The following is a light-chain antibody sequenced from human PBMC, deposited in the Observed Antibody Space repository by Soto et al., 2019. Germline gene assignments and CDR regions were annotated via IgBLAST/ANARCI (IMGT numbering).Light chain of an antibody. V-gene: IGLV2-23*02. CDR2: EVT. J-gene: IGLJ1*01. Sequence: QSMLTPPATVSGSPGQSITLSYTGTTSDFCIVSWYQHHPFKAPKLMIHEVTKRPSGVSDRFSGSKSGNSASLTISGLQAEDEADYFCCSFGGSGYGFGTGTKVTVL. CDR1: TSDFCI. CDR3: CSFGGSGYG.